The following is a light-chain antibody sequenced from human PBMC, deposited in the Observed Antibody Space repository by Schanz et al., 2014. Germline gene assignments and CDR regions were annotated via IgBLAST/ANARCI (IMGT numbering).Light chain of an antibody. CDR3: CSYAGRSLV. CDR1: SSDVGGYNF. J-gene: IGLJ2*01. Sequence: QSVLTQPPSVSGAPGQRVTISCTGTSSDVGGYNFVSWYQQIPGKAPKLMIYKVTQRPSGVPDLFSGSKSGNTASLTVSGLQADDEADYYCCSYAGRSLVFGGGAKLTVL. CDR2: KVT. V-gene: IGLV2-11*01.